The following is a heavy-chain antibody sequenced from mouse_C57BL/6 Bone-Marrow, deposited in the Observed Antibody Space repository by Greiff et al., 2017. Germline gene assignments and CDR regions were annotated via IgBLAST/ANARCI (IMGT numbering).Heavy chain of an antibody. Sequence: EVQVVESGGGLVKPGGSLKLSCTASGFTFSSYAMSWVRQTPEKRLEWVATISDGGSYTYYPDNVKGRFTRSTDNAKNNLYLQMSQLKSEDTAMYYCARDVGNLSRYFDFWGTGTTVTVSS. CDR1: GFTFSSYA. CDR3: ARDVGNLSRYFDF. CDR2: ISDGGSYT. D-gene: IGHD1-1*01. J-gene: IGHJ1*03. V-gene: IGHV5-4*01.